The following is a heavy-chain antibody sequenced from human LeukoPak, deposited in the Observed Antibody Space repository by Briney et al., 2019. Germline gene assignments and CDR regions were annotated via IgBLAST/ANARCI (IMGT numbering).Heavy chain of an antibody. Sequence: GGSLRLSCAASGFTFSSYGMHWVRQAPGKGPEWVAVIWYYGSNKYYADSVKDRFTISRDNAKNSLYLQMNSLRAEDTAVYYCARSQNTAMVTSWFGEVDYWGQGTLVTVSS. CDR2: IWYYGSNK. V-gene: IGHV3-33*03. CDR1: GFTFSSYG. J-gene: IGHJ4*02. D-gene: IGHD5-18*01. CDR3: ARSQNTAMVTSWFGEVDY.